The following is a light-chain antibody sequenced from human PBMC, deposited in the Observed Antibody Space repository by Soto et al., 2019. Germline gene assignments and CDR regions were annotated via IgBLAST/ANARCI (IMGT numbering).Light chain of an antibody. Sequence: EILMTQSPATLSVSPGERATLSCWASQSVSNDLLAWYQQKPCQAPRLLIYGASTRATDVPDRFSGSGSGADFTLTISRLEPEDFAVYYCQQYGSSPTRTFGQGTQVDIK. CDR3: QQYGSSPTRT. CDR2: GAS. CDR1: QSVSNDL. V-gene: IGKV3-20*01. J-gene: IGKJ1*01.